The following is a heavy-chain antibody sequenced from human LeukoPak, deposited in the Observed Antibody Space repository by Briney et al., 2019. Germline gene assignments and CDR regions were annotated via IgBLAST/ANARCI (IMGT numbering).Heavy chain of an antibody. CDR2: IYHTGST. Sequence: PSETLSLTCAVSGGSISTNNWWSWVRQPPGKGLEWIGEIYHTGSTNYNPSLKSRVTISVDTSKNQFSLKLSSVTAADTAVYYCARAYPGITGTTRKYYGMDVWGQGTTVTVSS. V-gene: IGHV4-4*02. D-gene: IGHD1-7*01. CDR3: ARAYPGITGTTRKYYGMDV. J-gene: IGHJ6*02. CDR1: GGSISTNNW.